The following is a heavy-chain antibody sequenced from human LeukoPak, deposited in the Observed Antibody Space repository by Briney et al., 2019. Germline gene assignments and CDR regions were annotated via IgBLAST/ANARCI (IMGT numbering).Heavy chain of an antibody. Sequence: GGSLRLSCAAAGFSFSTSWMSWVRQAPGKGLEWVANIRQDGSEKNYVDSVMGRFTISRDNAKDSLYLQMNSLRAEDTAVYYCAKGAASLIRWGQGTLVTVSS. CDR1: GFSFSTSW. V-gene: IGHV3-7*01. D-gene: IGHD2-15*01. CDR3: AKGAASLIR. J-gene: IGHJ4*02. CDR2: IRQDGSEK.